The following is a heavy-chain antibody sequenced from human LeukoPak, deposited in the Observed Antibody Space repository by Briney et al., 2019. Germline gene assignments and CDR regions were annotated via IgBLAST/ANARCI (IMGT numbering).Heavy chain of an antibody. Sequence: SETLSLTCTVSGGSINSYYWSWIRQPPGKGLEWIGYISYSGSTNYNPSLKSRVTISLDTSKTQLFLKLISVTAADTALYYCARGNAIWGQGTLVTVSS. CDR3: ARGNAI. J-gene: IGHJ4*02. CDR1: GGSINSYY. CDR2: ISYSGST. V-gene: IGHV4-59*01.